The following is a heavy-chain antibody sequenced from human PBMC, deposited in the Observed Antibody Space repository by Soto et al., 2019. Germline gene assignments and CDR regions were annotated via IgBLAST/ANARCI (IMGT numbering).Heavy chain of an antibody. CDR2: VSAGGDMT. D-gene: IGHD3-10*01. CDR3: ARGVRGGSGSPASYYYSGLDV. Sequence: DVQLLESGGHLVQPGGSRRLSCAASGFTFSSYAMSWVRQAPGQGLEWVSSVSAGGDMTYYSDSVKGRFTISRDNSNNALFLQMNCLRIEDTALYYCARGVRGGSGSPASYYYSGLDVWGQGTTVTVS. J-gene: IGHJ6*02. CDR1: GFTFSSYA. V-gene: IGHV3-23*01.